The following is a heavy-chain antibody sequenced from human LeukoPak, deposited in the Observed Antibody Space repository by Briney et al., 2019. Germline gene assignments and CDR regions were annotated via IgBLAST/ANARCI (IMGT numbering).Heavy chain of an antibody. J-gene: IGHJ5*02. D-gene: IGHD3-9*01. Sequence: SVKVPCTASGGTFSSYAISWVRQAPGQGLEWMGRIIPILGIANYAQKFQGRVTITADKSTSTAYMELSSLRSEDTAVYYCARGVGILTGYYGPFDPWGQGTLVTVSS. V-gene: IGHV1-69*04. CDR3: ARGVGILTGYYGPFDP. CDR2: IIPILGIA. CDR1: GGTFSSYA.